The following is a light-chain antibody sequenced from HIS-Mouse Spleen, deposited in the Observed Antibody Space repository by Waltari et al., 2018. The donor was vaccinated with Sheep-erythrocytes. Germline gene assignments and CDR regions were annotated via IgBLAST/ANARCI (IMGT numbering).Light chain of an antibody. J-gene: IGLJ3*02. CDR3: CSYAGSSTPWV. V-gene: IGLV2-23*01. CDR2: EGS. Sequence: QSALTQPASVSGSPGQSLTISCTGTSSDVGRYNLVSWYQQHPGKPPKLMIYEGSKRPSGVSNRFSGSKSGNTASLTISGLQAEDEADYYCCSYAGSSTPWVFGGGTKLTVL. CDR1: SSDVGRYNL.